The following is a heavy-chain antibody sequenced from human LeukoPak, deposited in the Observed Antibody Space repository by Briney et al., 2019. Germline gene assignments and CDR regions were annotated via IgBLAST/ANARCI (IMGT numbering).Heavy chain of an antibody. V-gene: IGHV4-34*01. Sequence: SETLSLTCAVYGGSFSGYYWSWIRQPPGKGLERIGEINHSGSTNYNPSLKSRVTISVDTSKNQFSLKLSSVTAADTAVYYCARASYDYIWGSYRKPFDYWGQGTLVTVSS. J-gene: IGHJ4*02. D-gene: IGHD3-16*02. CDR1: GGSFSGYY. CDR3: ARASYDYIWGSYRKPFDY. CDR2: INHSGST.